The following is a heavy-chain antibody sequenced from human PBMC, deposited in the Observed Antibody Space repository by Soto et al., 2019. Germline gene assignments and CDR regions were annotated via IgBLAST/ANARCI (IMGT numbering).Heavy chain of an antibody. V-gene: IGHV3-30-3*01. J-gene: IGHJ6*02. CDR2: ISYDGSNK. Sequence: HPGGSLRLSCAASGFTFSSYAMHWVRQAPGKGLEWVAVISYDGSNKYYADSVKGRFTISRDNSKNTLYLQMNSLRAEDTAVYYCARDRGGTRSGYYSRYYYYGMDVWGQGTTVTVSS. CDR1: GFTFSSYA. D-gene: IGHD3-3*01. CDR3: ARDRGGTRSGYYSRYYYYGMDV.